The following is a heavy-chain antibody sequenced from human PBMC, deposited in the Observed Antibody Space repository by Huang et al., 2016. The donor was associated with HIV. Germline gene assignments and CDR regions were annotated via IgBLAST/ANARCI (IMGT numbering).Heavy chain of an antibody. J-gene: IGHJ4*02. CDR2: IYSGGTT. D-gene: IGHD2-8*02. Sequence: LRLSCAASGFTVSTNYMTWVRQAPGKGLEWVSLIYSGGTTYYAASVKGRFTISRDDSENTLYLHMTSLRAGDTAVYYCAKEGDTGAALGYWGQGTLVTVS. CDR1: GFTVSTNY. CDR3: AKEGDTGAALGY. V-gene: IGHV3-53*01.